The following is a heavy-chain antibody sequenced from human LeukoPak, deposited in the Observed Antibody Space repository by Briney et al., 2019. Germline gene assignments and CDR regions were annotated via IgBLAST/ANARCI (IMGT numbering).Heavy chain of an antibody. V-gene: IGHV4-59*12. CDR2: IDYSGST. CDR3: ARDLSDYYGSGSYRPIDAFDI. J-gene: IGHJ3*02. D-gene: IGHD3-10*01. CDR1: GGSISTYY. Sequence: ASETLSLTCTVSGGSISTYYWSWIRQAPGKGLEWIGYIDYSGSTNYNPSLKSRVTISIDTSKNQFSLKLSPVTAADTAVYYCARDLSDYYGSGSYRPIDAFDIWGQGTMVTVSS.